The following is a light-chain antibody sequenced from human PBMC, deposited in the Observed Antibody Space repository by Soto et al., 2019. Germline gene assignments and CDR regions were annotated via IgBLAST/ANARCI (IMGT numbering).Light chain of an antibody. Sequence: ENGLTQAPGTLSFSPGEKASLSCRASPSVGSSYLAWYQQKPGQAPRLLIYGASSRATGIPDRFSGSGSGTDFTLTISRLEPEDFAVYYCQQYDSSPPWTFGPGTKV. CDR2: GAS. J-gene: IGKJ1*01. V-gene: IGKV3-20*01. CDR1: PSVGSSY. CDR3: QQYDSSPPWT.